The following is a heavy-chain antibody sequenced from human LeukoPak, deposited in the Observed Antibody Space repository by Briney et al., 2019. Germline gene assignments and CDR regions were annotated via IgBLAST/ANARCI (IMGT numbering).Heavy chain of an antibody. V-gene: IGHV4-34*01. CDR3: ARGRSYWASYYYYGMDV. J-gene: IGHJ6*02. Sequence: SETLSLTCAVYGGSFSGYYWSWIRQPPGKGLEWIGEINHSGSTNYNPSLKSRVTISVDTSKNQFSLKLSSVTAADTAVYYCARGRSYWASYYYYGMDVWGQGTTVTVSS. CDR2: INHSGST. D-gene: IGHD1-26*01. CDR1: GGSFSGYY.